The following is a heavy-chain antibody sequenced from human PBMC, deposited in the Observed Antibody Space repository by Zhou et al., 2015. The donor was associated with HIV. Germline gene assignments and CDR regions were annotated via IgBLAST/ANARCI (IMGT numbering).Heavy chain of an antibody. Sequence: VQLVESGGGVVQPGRSLRLSCAASGFRFSNYDMNWVRQAPGKGLEWVTYISSSSTTMYYADSVKGRFTISRDNAKNSLYLQMNSLRAEDTAVYYCARDPRIAAAGIDYWGQGTLVTVSS. CDR1: GFRFSNYD. V-gene: IGHV3-48*04. CDR2: ISSSSTTM. D-gene: IGHD6-13*01. CDR3: ARDPRIAAAGIDY. J-gene: IGHJ4*02.